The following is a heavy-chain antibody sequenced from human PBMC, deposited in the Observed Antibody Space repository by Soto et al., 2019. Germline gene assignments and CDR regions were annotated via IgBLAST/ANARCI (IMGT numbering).Heavy chain of an antibody. CDR3: SEVRGGY. J-gene: IGHJ4*02. CDR1: GFTFSGSA. CDR2: IRSKANSYAT. D-gene: IGHD3-10*01. V-gene: IGHV3-73*01. Sequence: EVQLVESGGGLVQPGGSLKLSCAASGFTFSGSAMHWVRQASGKGLEWVGRIRSKANSYATAYAASVKGRFTISSDDSKTTSYLQMNSLKTEDTAVYYCSEVRGGYWGQGTLVTVSS.